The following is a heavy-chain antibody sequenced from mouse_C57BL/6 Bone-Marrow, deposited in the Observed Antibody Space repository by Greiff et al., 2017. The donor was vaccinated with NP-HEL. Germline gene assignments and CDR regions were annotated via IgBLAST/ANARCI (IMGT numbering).Heavy chain of an antibody. V-gene: IGHV1-18*01. CDR1: GYTFTDYN. D-gene: IGHD1-1*01. J-gene: IGHJ2*01. Sequence: VQLQQSGPELVKPGASVKISCKASGYTFTDYNMDWVKQCHGKSLEWIGDINPNNGGTIYNQKFKGKATLTVDKSSSTAYMELRSLTSEDTAVYYCASRDYGSGYGDWGQGTTLTVSS. CDR3: ASRDYGSGYGD. CDR2: INPNNGGT.